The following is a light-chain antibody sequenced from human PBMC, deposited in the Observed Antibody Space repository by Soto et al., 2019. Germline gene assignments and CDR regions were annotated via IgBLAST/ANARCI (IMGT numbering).Light chain of an antibody. CDR3: QQRSNWAPT. Sequence: EIVLTQSPATLSLSPGERATLSCRASQSVDAYLAWYQQRPGQAPRLLIFDASHRATGIPTRFSGSGSGTDFTLTISSLEPEDFAVYYCQQRSNWAPTFGQGTKVEIK. CDR1: QSVDAY. J-gene: IGKJ1*01. CDR2: DAS. V-gene: IGKV3-11*01.